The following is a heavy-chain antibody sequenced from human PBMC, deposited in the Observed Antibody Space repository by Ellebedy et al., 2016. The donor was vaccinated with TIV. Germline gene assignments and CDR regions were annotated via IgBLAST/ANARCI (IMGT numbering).Heavy chain of an antibody. CDR2: INPNSGGT. D-gene: IGHD6-13*01. J-gene: IGHJ4*02. Sequence: ASVKVSCKASGGTFSSYGISWVRQAPGQGLEWMGWINPNSGGTKYAQKFQGRVTMTRDTSISTAYMELSRLRSDDTAVYYCARGGGNNWYLELDYWGQGTLVTVSS. CDR1: GGTFSSYG. V-gene: IGHV1-2*02. CDR3: ARGGGNNWYLELDY.